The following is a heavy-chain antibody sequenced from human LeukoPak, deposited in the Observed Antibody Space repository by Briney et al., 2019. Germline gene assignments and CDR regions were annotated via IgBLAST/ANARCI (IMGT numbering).Heavy chain of an antibody. CDR2: IYYSGST. V-gene: IGHV4-59*01. CDR3: ARAEKLIVGNLIDP. CDR1: GGSISSYY. J-gene: IGHJ5*02. Sequence: SETLSLTCTVSGGSISSYYWSWIRQPPGKGLEWIGYIYYSGSTNYNPSLKSRVTISVDTSKNQFSLKLSSVTAADTAVYYCARAEKLIVGNLIDPWGQGTLVTVSS. D-gene: IGHD1-26*01.